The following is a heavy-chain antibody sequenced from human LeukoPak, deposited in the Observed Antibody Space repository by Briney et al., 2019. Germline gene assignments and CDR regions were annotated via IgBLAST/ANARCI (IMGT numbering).Heavy chain of an antibody. V-gene: IGHV1-46*01. CDR2: INPSGGST. D-gene: IGHD2-2*01. Sequence: ASVKVSCKASGYTLTSYYMHRVRQAPGQGLEWMGIINPSGGSTSYAQKFQGRVTMTRDMSTSTVYMELSSLRSEDTAVYYCASSTSFLGGWFDPWGQGTLVTVSS. CDR1: GYTLTSYY. J-gene: IGHJ5*02. CDR3: ASSTSFLGGWFDP.